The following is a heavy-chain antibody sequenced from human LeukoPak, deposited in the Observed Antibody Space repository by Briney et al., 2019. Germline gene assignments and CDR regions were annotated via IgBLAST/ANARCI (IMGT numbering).Heavy chain of an antibody. CDR3: ARIIELTGHFEY. J-gene: IGHJ4*02. D-gene: IGHD3-9*01. V-gene: IGHV4-38-2*02. Sequence: SETLSLTWTVSGYSITSGYYWGWIRQPPGKGLEWIGSIYHSGTTHYNPSLKSRLTISVDTSKNQFSLRLSSVTAADTAVYYCARIIELTGHFEYWGQGTLVTVSS. CDR1: GYSITSGYY. CDR2: IYHSGTT.